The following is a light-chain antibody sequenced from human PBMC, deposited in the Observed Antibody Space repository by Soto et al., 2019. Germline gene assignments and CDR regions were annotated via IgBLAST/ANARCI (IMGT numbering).Light chain of an antibody. CDR2: KAS. V-gene: IGKV1-5*03. CDR1: QSISTW. Sequence: DIQMTQSPSTLSASVGDRVAITCRASQSISTWLAWYQQKPGKAPKLLIYKASSLEGGVPSRFGGSGSGTLFNITISSLHPDDIATYYCQQYNTYPFTFGGGTKV. J-gene: IGKJ4*01. CDR3: QQYNTYPFT.